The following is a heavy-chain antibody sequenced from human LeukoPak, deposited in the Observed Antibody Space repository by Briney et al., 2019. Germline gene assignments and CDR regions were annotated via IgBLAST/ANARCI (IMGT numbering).Heavy chain of an antibody. D-gene: IGHD5-24*01. CDR3: ARVVGERWLQSGRARYHFDY. CDR1: GGSISSYY. V-gene: IGHV4-59*01. Sequence: SETLSLTCTVSGGSISSYYWSWIRQPPGKGLEWIGYIYYSGSTNYSPSLKSRVTISVDTSKNQFSLKLSSVTAADTAVYYCARVVGERWLQSGRARYHFDYWGQGTLVTVSS. J-gene: IGHJ4*02. CDR2: IYYSGST.